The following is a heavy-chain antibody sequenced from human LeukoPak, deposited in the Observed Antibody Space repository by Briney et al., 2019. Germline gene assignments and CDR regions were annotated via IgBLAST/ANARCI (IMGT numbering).Heavy chain of an antibody. V-gene: IGHV3-7*01. Sequence: KAGGSLRLSCAASGFTFSTYWMIGLRQAPGKGLEGVANLKQDGGEQSYVDSVKGRFAISRDNAKNSLYLQMISLRGEDTAVYYCARANYVWGSPMFYWGQGTLVTVSS. CDR2: LKQDGGEQ. CDR1: GFTFSTYW. D-gene: IGHD3-16*01. CDR3: ARANYVWGSPMFY. J-gene: IGHJ4*02.